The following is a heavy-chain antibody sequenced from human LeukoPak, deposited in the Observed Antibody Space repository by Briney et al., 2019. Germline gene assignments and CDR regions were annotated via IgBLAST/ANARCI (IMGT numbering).Heavy chain of an antibody. CDR3: ASRAAAGSIYYYYMDV. J-gene: IGHJ6*03. CDR1: GYTFTIYA. CDR2: INTNTGNP. Sequence: ASVKVSCTASGYTFTIYAMNWVRQAPGQGLEWMGWINTNTGNPTYTQGFTGRFVFSLDTSVSTAYLQISSLTAEDTAVYYCASRAAAGSIYYYYMDVWGKGTTVTVSS. V-gene: IGHV7-4-1*02. D-gene: IGHD6-13*01.